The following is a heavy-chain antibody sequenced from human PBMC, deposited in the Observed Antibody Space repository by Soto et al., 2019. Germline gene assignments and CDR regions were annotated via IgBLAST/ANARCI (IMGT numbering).Heavy chain of an antibody. CDR3: ARLKSTYSGSYYGGGFFDY. D-gene: IGHD1-26*01. Sequence: QLQLQESGPGLVKPSETLSLTCNVSGESMSNTAYYWGWIRQTPGKGLEWIGSIFYTGSAYYNSFLKSRVTISVDTSKTQFSLKLLSVAAADTAIYYCARLKSTYSGSYYGGGFFDYWGQGSLVTVSS. V-gene: IGHV4-39*01. J-gene: IGHJ4*02. CDR2: IFYTGSA. CDR1: GESMSNTAYY.